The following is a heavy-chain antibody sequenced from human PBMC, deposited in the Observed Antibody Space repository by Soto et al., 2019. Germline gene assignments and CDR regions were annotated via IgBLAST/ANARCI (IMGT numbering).Heavy chain of an antibody. V-gene: IGHV3-7*01. J-gene: IGHJ4*02. D-gene: IGHD6-13*01. CDR1: GFSLSNYW. CDR3: AKDLTDSWTFDY. CDR2: IKQDGSEK. Sequence: XXSLRLSCAASGFSLSNYWMHWVLQAPGKGLEWVANIKQDGSEKYYADSVKGRFTISRDNSQNTLYLEMNRLRTEDTAVYYCAKDLTDSWTFDYCGQGTLVTVS.